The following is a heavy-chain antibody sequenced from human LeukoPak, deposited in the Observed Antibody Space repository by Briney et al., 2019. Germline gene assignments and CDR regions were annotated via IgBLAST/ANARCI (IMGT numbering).Heavy chain of an antibody. V-gene: IGHV4-59*08. CDR3: ARQKCSGGSCYSFGNGFDP. CDR2: IYYSGST. J-gene: IGHJ5*02. D-gene: IGHD2-15*01. Sequence: PSETLSLTCTVSGGSISSYYWSWIRQPPGKGLEWIGYIYYSGSTNYNPSHKSRVTISVDTSKNQFSLKLSSVTAADTAVYYCARQKCSGGSCYSFGNGFDPWGQGTLVTVSS. CDR1: GGSISSYY.